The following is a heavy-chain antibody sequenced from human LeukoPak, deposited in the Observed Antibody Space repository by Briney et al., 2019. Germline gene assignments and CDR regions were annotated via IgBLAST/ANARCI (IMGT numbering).Heavy chain of an antibody. D-gene: IGHD3-10*01. Sequence: GESLKISCKGSGYSFTSYWIGWVRQMPGKGLEWMGIIYPGDSDTRYSPSSQGQVTISADKSISTAYLQWSSLKASDTAMYYCARTPITMVRGAIPYYFDYWGQGTLVTVSS. CDR1: GYSFTSYW. CDR2: IYPGDSDT. CDR3: ARTPITMVRGAIPYYFDY. V-gene: IGHV5-51*01. J-gene: IGHJ4*02.